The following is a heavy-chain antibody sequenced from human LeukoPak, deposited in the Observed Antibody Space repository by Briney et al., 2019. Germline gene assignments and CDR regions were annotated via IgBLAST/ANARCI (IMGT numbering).Heavy chain of an antibody. CDR3: ARDAYYYDSSGYKIFDY. CDR2: IYYSGST. V-gene: IGHV4-59*12. J-gene: IGHJ4*02. CDR1: GGSISSYY. D-gene: IGHD3-22*01. Sequence: SETLSLTCTVSGGSISSYYWSWIRQPPGKGLEWIGYIYYSGSTNYNPSLKSRVTMSVDTSKNQFSLKLSSVTAADTAVYYCARDAYYYDSSGYKIFDYWGQGTLVTVSS.